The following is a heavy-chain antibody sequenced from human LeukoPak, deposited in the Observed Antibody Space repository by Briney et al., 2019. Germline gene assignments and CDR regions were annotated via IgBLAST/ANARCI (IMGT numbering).Heavy chain of an antibody. CDR2: IYYSGST. V-gene: IGHV4-39*01. CDR3: ARRAIEPFIAVAGVFDY. D-gene: IGHD6-19*01. J-gene: IGHJ4*02. CDR1: GGSISSSSYY. Sequence: SETLSLTCTVSGGSISSSSYYWGWIRQPPGKGLGWIGIIYYSGSTYYNPSLKSRVTISVDTSKNQFSLKLSSVTAADTAVYYCARRAIEPFIAVAGVFDYWGQGTLVTVSS.